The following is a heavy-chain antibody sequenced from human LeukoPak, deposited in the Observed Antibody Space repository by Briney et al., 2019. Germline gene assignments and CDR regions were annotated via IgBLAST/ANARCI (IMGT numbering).Heavy chain of an antibody. J-gene: IGHJ4*02. V-gene: IGHV1-18*01. CDR1: GYTFTSYG. CDR2: ISAYNGNT. CDR3: ARDRSYYGSGSYYNPEGY. Sequence: ASVKVSCKASGYTFTSYGISWVRQAPGQGLEWMGWISAYNGNTNYAQKLQGRVTMTTDTSTSTAYMELRSLRSDDTAVYYCARDRSYYGSGSYYNPEGYWGQGTLVTVSS. D-gene: IGHD3-10*01.